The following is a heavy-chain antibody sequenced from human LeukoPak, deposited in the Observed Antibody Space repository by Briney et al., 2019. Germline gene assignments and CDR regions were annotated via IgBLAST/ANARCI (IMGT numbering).Heavy chain of an antibody. V-gene: IGHV4-38-2*02. J-gene: IGHJ6*03. CDR1: GYSMRSGYY. CDR3: ARSHIVVVPAGRGSRYFYTDV. CDR2: IYHSGST. Sequence: PSETLSLTCTVSGYSMRSGYYWGWIRLAPGKGLEWIGSIYHSGSTYYNLSLRRRVIMSVDTSKNQFSLKVNSVTAADTAIYYCARSHIVVVPAGRGSRYFYTDVWGRGTTVAVSS. D-gene: IGHD2-2*01.